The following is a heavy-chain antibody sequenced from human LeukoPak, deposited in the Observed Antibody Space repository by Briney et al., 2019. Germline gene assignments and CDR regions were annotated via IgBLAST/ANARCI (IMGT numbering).Heavy chain of an antibody. Sequence: GGSLRLSCAASGFTVSSNYMSWVRQAPGKGLEWVSVIYSGGSTYYADSVKGRFTISRDNAKNSLYLQMNSLRAEDTAVYYCARDIFGIAAAGTYPDYWGQGTLVTVSS. J-gene: IGHJ4*02. D-gene: IGHD6-13*01. CDR2: IYSGGST. CDR3: ARDIFGIAAAGTYPDY. V-gene: IGHV3-53*01. CDR1: GFTVSSNY.